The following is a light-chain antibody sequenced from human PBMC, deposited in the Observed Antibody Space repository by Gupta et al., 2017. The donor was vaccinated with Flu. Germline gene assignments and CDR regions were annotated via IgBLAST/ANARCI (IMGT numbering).Light chain of an antibody. CDR2: GVS. V-gene: IGKV3-20*01. J-gene: IGKJ4*01. Sequence: EFVLTQSPGTLSLSLGERATLSCRASQSVSNNYLGWYQQRSGQAPRLLIYGVSRRATGTPDRFSGSGSGTDFTRTVSRMEPEDFAGYFGQHSDTFGGGTRVEIK. CDR1: QSVSNNY. CDR3: QHSDT.